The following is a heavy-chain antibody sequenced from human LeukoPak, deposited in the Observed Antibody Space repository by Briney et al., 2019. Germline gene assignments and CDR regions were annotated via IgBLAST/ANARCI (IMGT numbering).Heavy chain of an antibody. Sequence: GGSLRLSCAASGFTFSSYEMNWVRQAPGKGLEWVSSITGDCNYIFYADSVKGRFTISRDNAQNSLFLELNSLRGEDTAVYYCARERNFYSFDYWGQGALVTVSS. CDR3: ARERNFYSFDY. V-gene: IGHV3-21*01. CDR1: GFTFSSYE. J-gene: IGHJ4*02. D-gene: IGHD3-3*01. CDR2: ITGDCNYI.